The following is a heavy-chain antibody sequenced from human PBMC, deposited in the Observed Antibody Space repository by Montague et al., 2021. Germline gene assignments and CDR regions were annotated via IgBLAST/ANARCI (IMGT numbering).Heavy chain of an antibody. D-gene: IGHD6-13*01. V-gene: IGHV2-5*02. CDR2: IYWDDEK. CDR3: AHRVVWAAGQSWFDA. Sequence: PALVKPTQTLTLTCTLSGFSISTSRVGVGWIRQPPGKALEWLALIYWDDEKRYSPSLKRRLTITKDTSKNQVVLTMANIDPVDTGTYYCAHRVVWAAGQSWFDAWGQGTLVTVSS. CDR1: GFSISTSRVG. J-gene: IGHJ5*02.